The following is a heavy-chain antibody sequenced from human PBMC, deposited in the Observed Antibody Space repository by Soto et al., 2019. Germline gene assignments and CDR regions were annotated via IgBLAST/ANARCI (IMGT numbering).Heavy chain of an antibody. J-gene: IGHJ5*02. CDR3: AKGVTPISFFGVLIIPTCFDP. V-gene: IGHV3-23*01. CDR1: GFTFNNYA. D-gene: IGHD3-3*01. Sequence: GGSLRLSCAASGFTFNNYAMNWVRQAPGKGLEWVSTISGSGGSTYYADSVKGRFTISRDNSKNTLYLQMNSLRAEDTALYYCAKGVTPISFFGVLIIPTCFDPWGQGTLVTVSS. CDR2: ISGSGGST.